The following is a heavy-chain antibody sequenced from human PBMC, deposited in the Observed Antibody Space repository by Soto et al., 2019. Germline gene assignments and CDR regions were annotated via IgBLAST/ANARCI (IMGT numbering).Heavy chain of an antibody. V-gene: IGHV4-59*08. CDR2: IYYSGST. D-gene: IGHD3-10*01. CDR3: ARHNYGSGSTYFDY. J-gene: IGHJ4*02. CDR1: RGSISSYY. Sequence: QVQLQESGPGLVKPSETLSLTCTVSRGSISSYYWSWIRQPPGKGLEWIGYIYYSGSTNYNPSLKSRVTISVDTSKNQFSLKLNSMTAADTAVYYCARHNYGSGSTYFDYWGQGTLVTVSS.